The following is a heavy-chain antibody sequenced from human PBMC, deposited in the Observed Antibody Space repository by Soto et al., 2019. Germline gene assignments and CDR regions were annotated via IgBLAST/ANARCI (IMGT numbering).Heavy chain of an antibody. Sequence: VQLQESGPGLVTPSQSLSLTCTVSGGSIRSGGYYWRWIRQHPGRGLEWIGHISSRGNTDYNPSLESRVAISLDTPRNPVSLKLRSVSAADTAVYYCAASPNADFFDYWGQGALVTVSA. CDR3: AASPNADFFDY. V-gene: IGHV4-31*03. CDR1: GGSIRSGGYY. CDR2: ISSRGNT. J-gene: IGHJ4*02.